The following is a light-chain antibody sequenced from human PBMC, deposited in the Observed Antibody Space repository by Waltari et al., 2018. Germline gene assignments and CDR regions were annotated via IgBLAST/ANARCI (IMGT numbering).Light chain of an antibody. J-gene: IGLJ1*01. Sequence: QSVLTQPPSASGTPGQRVTISCSGSSSNIGSNTVTWYQQLPGTAPKLIIYSNNQRPSGVPDRFSGSKSGTSASLAISGLQSEDEADYYCAAWDDSLNGLYVFGTGTKVTVL. CDR1: SSNIGSNT. CDR2: SNN. V-gene: IGLV1-44*01. CDR3: AAWDDSLNGLYV.